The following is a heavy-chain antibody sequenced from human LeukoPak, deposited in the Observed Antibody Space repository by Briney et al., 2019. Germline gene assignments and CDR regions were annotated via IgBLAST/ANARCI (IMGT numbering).Heavy chain of an antibody. CDR3: ARDLVPAAEDNWFDP. Sequence: PGRSLRLSCAASGFTFSSYAMHWVRQAPGKGLEWVAVISYDGSNKYYADSVKGRFTISRDSSKNTLYVQMNSLRAEDTAVYYCARDLVPAAEDNWFDPWGQGTLVTVSS. CDR1: GFTFSSYA. D-gene: IGHD2-2*01. CDR2: ISYDGSNK. V-gene: IGHV3-30*01. J-gene: IGHJ5*02.